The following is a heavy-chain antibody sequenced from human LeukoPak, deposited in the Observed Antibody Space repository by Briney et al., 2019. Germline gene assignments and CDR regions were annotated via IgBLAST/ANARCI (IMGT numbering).Heavy chain of an antibody. CDR1: GYTFTGYY. CDR2: INPYSGGT. D-gene: IGHD2-21*02. CDR3: ATDGVVVTDSLNFDY. V-gene: IGHV1-2*02. Sequence: GASVNVSCMASGYTFTGYYMHWVRQAPGQGLEWMGWINPYSGGTNYAQKFQGRVTMTEDTSTDTAYMELSSLRSEDTAVYYCATDGVVVTDSLNFDYWGQGNLVTVSS. J-gene: IGHJ4*02.